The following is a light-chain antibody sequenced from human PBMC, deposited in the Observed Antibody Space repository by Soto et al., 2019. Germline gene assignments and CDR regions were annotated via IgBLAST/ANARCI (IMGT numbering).Light chain of an antibody. CDR3: QQYNNWPPWT. CDR2: GAS. J-gene: IGKJ1*01. CDR1: QSVGSDY. V-gene: IGKV3-20*01. Sequence: ETVLSQSPGTLSLSPGERATLSCRASQSVGSDYLAWYQQKPGQAPRLLIYGASSRATGIPDRFSGSGSGTEFTLTISSLQSEDFAVYYCQQYNNWPPWTFGQGTKVDIK.